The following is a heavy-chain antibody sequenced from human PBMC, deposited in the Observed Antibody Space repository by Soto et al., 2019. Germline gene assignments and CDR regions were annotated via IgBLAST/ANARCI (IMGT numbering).Heavy chain of an antibody. J-gene: IGHJ4*02. D-gene: IGHD6-13*01. V-gene: IGHV3-30-3*01. CDR1: GFTFSSYA. CDR2: ISYDGSNK. Sequence: PGGSLRLSCAASGFTFSSYAMHWVRQAPGKGLEWVAVISYDGSNKYYADSVKGRFTISRDNSKNTLYLQMNSLRAEDTAVYYCARDYSRYFDYWGQGTLVTVSS. CDR3: ARDYSRYFDY.